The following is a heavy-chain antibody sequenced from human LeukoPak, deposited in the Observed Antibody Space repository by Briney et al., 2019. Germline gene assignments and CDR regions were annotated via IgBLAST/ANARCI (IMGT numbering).Heavy chain of an antibody. V-gene: IGHV3-30*03. CDR3: VRQAQEDY. CDR2: ISWDGSDK. CDR1: GFPFSSYW. J-gene: IGHJ4*02. Sequence: GGSLRLSCAASGFPFSSYWMTWVRQAPDTGLEWVAVISWDGSDKYYADSVKGRFTISRDNSKNTLYLQMDSLRSEDTGVYYCVRQAQEDYWGQGTLVTVSS.